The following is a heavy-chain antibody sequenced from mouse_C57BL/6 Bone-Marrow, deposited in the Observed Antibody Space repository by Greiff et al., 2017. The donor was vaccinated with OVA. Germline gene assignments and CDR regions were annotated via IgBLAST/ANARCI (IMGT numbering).Heavy chain of an antibody. Sequence: QVQLQQSGAELVRPGASVKLSCKASGYTFTDYYINWVKQRPGQGLEWIARIYPGSGNTYYNEKFKGKATLTAEKSSSTAYMQLSSLTSEDSAVYFCAREFYYYGSSYAMDYWGQATSVTVSS. CDR1: GYTFTDYY. J-gene: IGHJ4*01. CDR2: IYPGSGNT. CDR3: AREFYYYGSSYAMDY. D-gene: IGHD1-1*01. V-gene: IGHV1-76*01.